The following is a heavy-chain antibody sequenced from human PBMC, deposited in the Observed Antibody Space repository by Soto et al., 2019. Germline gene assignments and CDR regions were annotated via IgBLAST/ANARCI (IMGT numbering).Heavy chain of an antibody. Sequence: QLHLRESGPGLVKPSETLSLTCTVSGGSITSSSYYWGWIRQPPGKGLEWIGSIYYSGSTYYNPFIKSRVTISVDTSKNQFSLKLSSAAAADTAVYYCATQEVGGSYVYTFDPWGQGTVVTVSS. J-gene: IGHJ5*02. D-gene: IGHD1-26*01. CDR2: IYYSGST. CDR1: GGSITSSSYY. CDR3: ATQEVGGSYVYTFDP. V-gene: IGHV4-39*01.